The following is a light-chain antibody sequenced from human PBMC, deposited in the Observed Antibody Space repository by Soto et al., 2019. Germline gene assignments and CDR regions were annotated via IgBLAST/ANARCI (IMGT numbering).Light chain of an antibody. CDR2: DAS. Sequence: IRMTQSPSSLSPSVGDRVTITCQASQDIKNYLIWYHQNPWKAPKLLIYDASSLGTGVSSRFSGSGSGTHFTLAISSLQPEDIAPYYCQQFDSVPCTFGQGTKLEIK. CDR3: QQFDSVPCT. J-gene: IGKJ2*02. V-gene: IGKV1-33*01. CDR1: QDIKNY.